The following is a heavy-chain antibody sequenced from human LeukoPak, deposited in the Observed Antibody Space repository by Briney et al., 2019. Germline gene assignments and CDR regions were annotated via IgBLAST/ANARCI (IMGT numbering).Heavy chain of an antibody. CDR3: ARERVVGATRPYYYGMDV. CDR1: GYTFTSYA. Sequence: ASVKVSCKASGYTFTSYATHWVRQAPGQRLEWMGWINAGNGNTKYSQKFQGRVTITRDTSASTAYMELSSLRSEDTAVYYCARERVVGATRPYYYGMDVWGQGTTVTVSS. CDR2: INAGNGNT. V-gene: IGHV1-3*01. J-gene: IGHJ6*02. D-gene: IGHD1-26*01.